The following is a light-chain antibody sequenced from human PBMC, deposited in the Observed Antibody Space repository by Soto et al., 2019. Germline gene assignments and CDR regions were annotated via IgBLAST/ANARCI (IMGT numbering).Light chain of an antibody. CDR2: GHT. CDR3: QSYDSSLSGSV. CDR1: SSNIGAGYD. J-gene: IGLJ2*01. Sequence: QSVLTQPPSVSGAPGQRVTVSCTGNSSNIGAGYDVHWYRQLPGTAPKLLIYGHTNRPSGVPDRFSGSKSGTSASLAITGLQAEDEADYYCQSYDSSLSGSVFGGGTKVTVL. V-gene: IGLV1-40*01.